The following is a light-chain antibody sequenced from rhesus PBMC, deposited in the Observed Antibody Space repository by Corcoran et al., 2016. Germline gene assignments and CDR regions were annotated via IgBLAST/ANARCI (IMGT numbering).Light chain of an antibody. CDR3: QQYTSRPWT. CDR2: KAS. Sequence: DIQMTQSPSSLSASVGDTVTITCRASQSISSWLAWYQQKPGKAPKLLTYKASSLQSGVPSRFSGSGSGTDFSLTISTLQPEDFATYYCQQYTSRPWTFGQGTKVEIK. V-gene: IGKV1-22*01. J-gene: IGKJ1*01. CDR1: QSISSW.